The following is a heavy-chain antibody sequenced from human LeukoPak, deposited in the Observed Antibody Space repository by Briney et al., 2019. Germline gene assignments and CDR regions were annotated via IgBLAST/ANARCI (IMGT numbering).Heavy chain of an antibody. CDR1: GFTFSSHW. V-gene: IGHV3-7*01. CDR3: ARSNSGPDY. CDR2: INKEGSEK. D-gene: IGHD4-23*01. J-gene: IGHJ4*02. Sequence: GGSLRLSCSASGFTFSSHWMNWVRQAPGKGLEWVAIINKEGSEKNYVGSVKGRFTISRDNAKNSLYLQMNSLRAEDTAMYYCARSNSGPDYWGQGTLVIVPS.